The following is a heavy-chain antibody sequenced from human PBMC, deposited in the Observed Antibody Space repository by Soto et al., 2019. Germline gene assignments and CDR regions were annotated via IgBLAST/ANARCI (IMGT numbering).Heavy chain of an antibody. CDR2: INHSGST. J-gene: IGHJ4*02. CDR3: ATGKRGSSSPMI. Sequence: QVQLQQWGAGLLKPSETQSLTCAVYGGSFSGYYWSWIRQPPGKGLEWIGEINHSGSTNYNPSLKSRVTISVDTSKHQISLNLSYVTAADTAVYYCATGKRGSSSPMIWGQGTLVTVSS. CDR1: GGSFSGYY. V-gene: IGHV4-34*01. D-gene: IGHD6-6*01.